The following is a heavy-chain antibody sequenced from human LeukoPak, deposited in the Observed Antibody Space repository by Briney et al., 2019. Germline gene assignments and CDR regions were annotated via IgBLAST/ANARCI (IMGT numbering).Heavy chain of an antibody. CDR2: IYSGGST. Sequence: PGGSLRLSRAASGFTVSNNYMSWVRQAPGKGLEWVSVIYSGGSTYYADSVKGRFTISRDKSKNTLFVQMNSLRAEDTAVYYCASYNYDSSGYYNYWGQGTLVTVSS. CDR1: GFTVSNNY. J-gene: IGHJ4*02. CDR3: ASYNYDSSGYYNY. V-gene: IGHV3-66*01. D-gene: IGHD3-22*01.